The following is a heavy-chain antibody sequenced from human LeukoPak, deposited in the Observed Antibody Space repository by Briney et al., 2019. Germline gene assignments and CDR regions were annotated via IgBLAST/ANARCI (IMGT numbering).Heavy chain of an antibody. CDR3: ARADFSSTSCYRFDP. CDR1: GSTFTSYG. D-gene: IGHD2-2*02. V-gene: IGHV1-18*01. J-gene: IGHJ5*02. CDR2: ISAYNGNR. Sequence: ASVKVSRKASGSTFTSYGISWVRQAPGQGLEWMGWISAYNGNRDYAQKLQARVTMTPDTSTSTAYMELRSLRSDDTAVYYCARADFSSTSCYRFDPWGQGTLVTVSS.